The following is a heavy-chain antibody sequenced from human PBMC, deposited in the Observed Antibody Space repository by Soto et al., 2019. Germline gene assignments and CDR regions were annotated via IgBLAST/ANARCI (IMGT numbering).Heavy chain of an antibody. CDR3: ALARHPYYYHGIDA. J-gene: IGHJ6*02. V-gene: IGHV2-5*02. Sequence: QITLKESGPTLVKPTQTLTLTCTFSGFSLSTSGVGVGWIRQPPGKALEWLALIYWDDGKRYSPSLKSRLTITKDTSKTQVFLTMPHMHPVDTATYYCALARHPYYYHGIDAWVQGTTVTVSS. CDR1: GFSLSTSGVG. CDR2: IYWDDGK.